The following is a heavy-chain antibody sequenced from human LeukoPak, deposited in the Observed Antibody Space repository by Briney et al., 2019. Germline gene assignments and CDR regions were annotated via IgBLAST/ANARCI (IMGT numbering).Heavy chain of an antibody. CDR1: GGTFSSYA. CDR2: IIPIFGTA. V-gene: IGHV1-69*13. Sequence: ASVKVSCKASGGTFSSYAISWVRQAPGQGLEWMGGIIPIFGTANYAQKFQGRVTITADESTSTAYMELSSLRSEDTAVYYCARPGPGLVPRSSSRGNYYYYGTDVWGQGTTVTVSS. CDR3: ARPGPGLVPRSSSRGNYYYYGTDV. D-gene: IGHD6-6*01. J-gene: IGHJ6*02.